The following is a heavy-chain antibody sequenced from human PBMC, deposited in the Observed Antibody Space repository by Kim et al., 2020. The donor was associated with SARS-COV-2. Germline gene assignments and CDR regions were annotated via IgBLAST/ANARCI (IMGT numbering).Heavy chain of an antibody. D-gene: IGHD6-13*01. CDR1: GFTFSSYG. J-gene: IGHJ4*02. V-gene: IGHV3-30*18. CDR2: ISYDGSNK. CDR3: AKGLPRGAGIAPY. Sequence: GGSLRLSCAASGFTFSSYGMHWVRQAPGKGLEWVAVISYDGSNKYYADSVKGRFTISRDNSKNTLYLQMNSLRAEDTAVYYCAKGLPRGAGIAPYWGQGTLVTVSS.